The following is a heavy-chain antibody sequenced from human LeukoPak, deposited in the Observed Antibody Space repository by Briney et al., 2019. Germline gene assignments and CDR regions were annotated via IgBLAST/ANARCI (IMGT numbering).Heavy chain of an antibody. CDR2: IYHSGST. V-gene: IGHV4-34*01. CDR3: ARGACDSGGYYCDY. Sequence: SETLSLTCAVYGGSFSGYYWSWIRLPPGKGLEWIGEIYHSGSTNYNPSLKSRVTISLDASKNQFSLRLNSVTAADTAVYYCARGACDSGGYYCDYWGQGTLVTVSS. J-gene: IGHJ4*02. CDR1: GGSFSGYY. D-gene: IGHD3-22*01.